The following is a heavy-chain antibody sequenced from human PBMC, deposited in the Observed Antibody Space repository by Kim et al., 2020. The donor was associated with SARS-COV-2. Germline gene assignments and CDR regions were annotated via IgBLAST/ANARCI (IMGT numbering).Heavy chain of an antibody. V-gene: IGHV4-39*01. CDR1: GGSISSSSYY. Sequence: SETLSLTCTVSGGSISSSSYYWGWIRQPPGKGLEWIGSIYYSGSTYYNPSLKSRVTISVDTSKNQFSLTLSSVTAADTAVYYCARNGGYYDSSGYGYYFDYWGQGTLVTVSS. CDR3: ARNGGYYDSSGYGYYFDY. J-gene: IGHJ4*02. D-gene: IGHD3-22*01. CDR2: IYYSGST.